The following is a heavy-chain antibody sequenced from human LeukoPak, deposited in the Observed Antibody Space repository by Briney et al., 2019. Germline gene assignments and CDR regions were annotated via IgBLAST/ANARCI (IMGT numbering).Heavy chain of an antibody. V-gene: IGHV1-2*02. CDR2: INPNSGGT. J-gene: IGHJ4*02. CDR3: ALIATSSHYYDSSGYYPYFDY. Sequence: ASVKVSCKASGYTFTGYYMHWVRQAPGQGLEWMGWINPNSGGTNYAQKFQGRVTMTRDTSISTAYMELSRLRSDDTAVYYCALIATSSHYYDSSGYYPYFDYWSQGTLVTVSS. CDR1: GYTFTGYY. D-gene: IGHD3-22*01.